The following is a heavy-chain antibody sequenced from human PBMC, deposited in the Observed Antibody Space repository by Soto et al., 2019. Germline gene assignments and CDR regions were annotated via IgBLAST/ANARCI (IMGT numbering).Heavy chain of an antibody. V-gene: IGHV4-34*01. CDR2: ISHSGST. CDR3: ARGAGLRINWFDL. D-gene: IGHD3-10*01. J-gene: IGHJ5*02. Sequence: PSETLSLTCAVSGGSFSGYYWSWIRQPPGKGLEWSGEISHSGSTNYNPTLKSRVTISVDRSKNQFSLKLSSVTAADTAVYYCARGAGLRINWFDLWGQGTLVTVSA. CDR1: GGSFSGYY.